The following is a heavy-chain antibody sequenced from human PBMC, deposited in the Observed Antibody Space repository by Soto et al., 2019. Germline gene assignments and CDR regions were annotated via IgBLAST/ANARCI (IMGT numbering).Heavy chain of an antibody. V-gene: IGHV3-23*01. J-gene: IGHJ2*01. CDR2: ISGSGGST. CDR3: AKVSFPAASQINWYFAL. D-gene: IGHD2-2*01. Sequence: GGALRLSCAASGFTFSSYAMSWVRQAPGKGLEWVSAISGSGGSTYYADSVKGRFTISRDNSKNTLYLQMNSLRAEDTAVYYCAKVSFPAASQINWYFALWGRGTLVPVSS. CDR1: GFTFSSYA.